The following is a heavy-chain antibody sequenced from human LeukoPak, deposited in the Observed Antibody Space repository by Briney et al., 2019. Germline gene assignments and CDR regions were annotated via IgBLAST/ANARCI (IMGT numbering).Heavy chain of an antibody. J-gene: IGHJ6*02. V-gene: IGHV3-53*01. CDR1: GFTVSSNY. D-gene: IGHD3-3*01. CDR2: IYSGGST. CDR3: ATSSQTYYDFWSGYYTGGAYGMDV. Sequence: PGGSLRPSCAASGFTVSSNYMSWVRQAPGKGLEWVSVIYSGGSTYYADSVKGRFTISRDNSKNTLYLQMNSLRAEDTAVYYCATSSQTYYDFWSGYYTGGAYGMDVWGQGTTVTVSS.